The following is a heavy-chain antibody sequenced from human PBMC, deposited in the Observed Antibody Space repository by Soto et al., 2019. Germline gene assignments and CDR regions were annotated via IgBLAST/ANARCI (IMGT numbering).Heavy chain of an antibody. D-gene: IGHD3-10*01. CDR1: GGSISSYY. V-gene: IGHV4-59*08. J-gene: IGHJ4*02. Sequence: SETLSLTCTVSGGSISSYYWSWIRQPPGKGLEWIGYIYYSGSTNYNPSLKSRVTISVDTSKNQFSLKLSSVTAADTAVYFCARTLFYGSGSYDSPFGYWGQGTLVTVSS. CDR3: ARTLFYGSGSYDSPFGY. CDR2: IYYSGST.